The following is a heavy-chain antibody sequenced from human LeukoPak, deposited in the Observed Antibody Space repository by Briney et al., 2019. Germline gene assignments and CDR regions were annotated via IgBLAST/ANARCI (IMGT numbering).Heavy chain of an antibody. CDR2: VFYSGHT. CDR3: ARVTYQPRDTFDI. CDR1: GGPIGGYY. V-gene: IGHV4-59*01. Sequence: SETLSLTCSVSGGPIGGYYWSWIRQPPGKGLEWIGFVFYSGHTNYNPSLKSRVTIKVDTSKNQFSLKLTSVTAADTAVYYCARVTYQPRDTFDIWGQGTMVTLSS. D-gene: IGHD2-21*01. J-gene: IGHJ3*02.